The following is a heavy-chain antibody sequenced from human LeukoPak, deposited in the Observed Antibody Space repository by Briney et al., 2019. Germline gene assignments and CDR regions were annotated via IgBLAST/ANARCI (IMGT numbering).Heavy chain of an antibody. D-gene: IGHD2-2*01. CDR2: IYHSGST. J-gene: IGHJ3*02. V-gene: IGHV4-38-2*02. CDR1: GYSISSGYY. CDR3: ASYCSTSSCPHRRAFDI. Sequence: PSETLSLTCTVPGYSISSGYYWGWIRQPPGKGLEWIGSIYHSGSTYYNPSLKSRVTISVDTSKNQFSLKLTSVTAADTAMYYCASYCSTSSCPHRRAFDIWGQGTVVTVSS.